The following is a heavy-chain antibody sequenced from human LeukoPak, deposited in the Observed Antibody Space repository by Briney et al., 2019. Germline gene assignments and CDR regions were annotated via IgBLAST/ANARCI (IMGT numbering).Heavy chain of an antibody. Sequence: ASVMVSCKASGYTFTGYYIHWVRQAPGQGLEWMGWISAYNGNTNYAQKLQGRVTMTTDTSTSTAYMELRSLRSDDTAVYYCARGRYYGSGRAFDYWGQGTLVTVSS. J-gene: IGHJ4*02. CDR3: ARGRYYGSGRAFDY. CDR1: GYTFTGYY. V-gene: IGHV1-18*04. D-gene: IGHD3-10*01. CDR2: ISAYNGNT.